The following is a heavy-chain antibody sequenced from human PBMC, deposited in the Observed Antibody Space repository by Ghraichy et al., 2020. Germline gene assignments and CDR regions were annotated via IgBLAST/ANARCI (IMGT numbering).Heavy chain of an antibody. CDR1: GFTFSSYA. CDR2: ISGSGGST. Sequence: LSLTCAASGFTFSSYAMSWVRQAPGKGLEWVSGISGSGGSTYYADSVKGRFTISRDNSKNTLYLQLNSLRAEDTALYYCAKEQQWLVDYWGQGTLVTVSS. D-gene: IGHD6-19*01. CDR3: AKEQQWLVDY. V-gene: IGHV3-23*01. J-gene: IGHJ4*02.